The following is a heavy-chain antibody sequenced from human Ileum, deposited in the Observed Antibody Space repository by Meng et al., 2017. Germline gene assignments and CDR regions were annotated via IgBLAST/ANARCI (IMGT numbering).Heavy chain of an antibody. V-gene: IGHV3-30*03. J-gene: IGHJ5*01. CDR2: ISYDGSFE. CDR1: GFTFSYYA. Sequence: GQLVERGGGEIQPGSSLGLPCAGVGFTFSYYAIHWVRQAPGKGLEWVSIISYDGSFEDYADFAKGRFTISRDNDKNTLSLEMNSLRSDDTAVYYCARGRYDHLYNWFESWGQGTLVTVSS. CDR3: ARGRYDHLYNWFES. D-gene: IGHD1-1*01.